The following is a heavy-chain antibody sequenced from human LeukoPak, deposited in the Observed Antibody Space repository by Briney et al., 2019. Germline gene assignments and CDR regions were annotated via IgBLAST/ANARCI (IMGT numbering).Heavy chain of an antibody. CDR2: ISGSGGST. Sequence: GGSLRLSCAASGFTFSSYGMSWVRQAPGKGLEWVSAISGSGGSTYYADSVKGRFTISRDNSKNTLYLQMNSLRAEDTAVYYCAKEGFSYYYDSIGPNWFDPWGQGTLVTVSS. J-gene: IGHJ5*02. CDR3: AKEGFSYYYDSIGPNWFDP. CDR1: GFTFSSYG. D-gene: IGHD3-22*01. V-gene: IGHV3-23*01.